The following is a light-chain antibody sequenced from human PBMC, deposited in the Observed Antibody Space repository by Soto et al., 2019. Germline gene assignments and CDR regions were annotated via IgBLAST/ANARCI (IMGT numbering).Light chain of an antibody. CDR3: HQYNNWPFT. CDR2: GAS. J-gene: IGKJ3*01. Sequence: EIVMTQSPATLSVSPGESATLSCRASQAIANSLAWFQQKPGQAPRLLLYGASTRATGIPARFSGSWFGTEFTLTISSLQSEDSAVYYCHQYNNWPFTFGPGTKVDI. CDR1: QAIANS. V-gene: IGKV3-15*01.